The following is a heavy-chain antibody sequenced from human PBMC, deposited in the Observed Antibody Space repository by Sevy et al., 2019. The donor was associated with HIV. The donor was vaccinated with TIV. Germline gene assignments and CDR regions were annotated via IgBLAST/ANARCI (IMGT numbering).Heavy chain of an antibody. Sequence: GGSLRLSCAASGFTFSSYAMHWVRQAPGKGLEWVAVISYDGSNKYYADSVKGRFTISRDNSKNTLYLQMNSLRAEDTAVYYCARDFGSSGYYPIDYRGQGTLVTVSS. CDR3: ARDFGSSGYYPIDY. CDR2: ISYDGSNK. D-gene: IGHD3-22*01. J-gene: IGHJ4*02. V-gene: IGHV3-30-3*01. CDR1: GFTFSSYA.